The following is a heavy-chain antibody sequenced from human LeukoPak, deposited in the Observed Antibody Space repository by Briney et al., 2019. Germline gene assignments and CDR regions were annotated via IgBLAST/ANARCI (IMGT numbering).Heavy chain of an antibody. CDR2: INHSGST. V-gene: IGHV4-34*01. J-gene: IGHJ4*02. D-gene: IGHD2-15*01. CDR1: GGSFSGYY. Sequence: SETLSLTCAVYGGSFSGYYWSWIRQPPGKGLEWIGEINHSGSTNYNPSLKSRVTISVDTSKNQFSLKLSSVTAADTAVYYCARQRRWYCSGGSCYSGYFDYWGQGTLVTVSS. CDR3: ARQRRWYCSGGSCYSGYFDY.